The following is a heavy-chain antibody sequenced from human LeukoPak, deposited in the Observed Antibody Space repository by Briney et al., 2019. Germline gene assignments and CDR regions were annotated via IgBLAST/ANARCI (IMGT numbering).Heavy chain of an antibody. CDR3: AKTSRITMVRGVTDFDY. J-gene: IGHJ4*02. D-gene: IGHD3-10*01. Sequence: PGGSLRLSCAASGSTFSSYAMSWVRQAPGKGLEWVSAISGSGGSTYYADSVKGRFTISRDNSKNTLYLQMNSLRAEDTAVYYCAKTSRITMVRGVTDFDYWGQGTLVTVSS. CDR1: GSTFSSYA. V-gene: IGHV3-23*01. CDR2: ISGSGGST.